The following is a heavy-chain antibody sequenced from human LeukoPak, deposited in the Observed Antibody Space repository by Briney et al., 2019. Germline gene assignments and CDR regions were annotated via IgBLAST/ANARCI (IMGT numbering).Heavy chain of an antibody. V-gene: IGHV3-23*01. CDR3: AKERDSSGWYYFDY. D-gene: IGHD6-19*01. J-gene: IGHJ4*02. CDR2: ISGSGGST. Sequence: GGSLRLSCAASGFTFSSYAMSWVRQAPGEGLEWVSAISGSGGSTYYADSVKGRFTISRDNAKNSLYLQMNSLRAEDTAVYYCAKERDSSGWYYFDYWGQGTLVTVSS. CDR1: GFTFSSYA.